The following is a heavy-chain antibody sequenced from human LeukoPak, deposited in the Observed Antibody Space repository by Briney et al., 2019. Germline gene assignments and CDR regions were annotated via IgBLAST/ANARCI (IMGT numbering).Heavy chain of an antibody. CDR2: ISSSSSYI. J-gene: IGHJ6*03. V-gene: IGHV3-21*01. CDR1: GFTFSSYS. Sequence: PGGSLRLSCAASGFTFSSYSMNWVRQAPGKGLEWVSSISSSSSYIYYADSVKGRFTISRDNAKNSLYLQMNSLRAEDTAVYYCARDHGSGSYYRWYYYYYMDVWGKGTTVTVSS. D-gene: IGHD3-10*01. CDR3: ARDHGSGSYYRWYYYYYMDV.